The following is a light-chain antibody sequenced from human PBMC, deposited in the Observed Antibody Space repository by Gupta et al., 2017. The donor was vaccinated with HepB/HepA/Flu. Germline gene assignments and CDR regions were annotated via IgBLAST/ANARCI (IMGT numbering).Light chain of an antibody. CDR1: QSISNK. CDR3: QQDSTLVT. CDR2: DAS. J-gene: IGKJ4*01. V-gene: IGKV3-15*01. Sequence: EIVMTQSPATLSVSPGERATLSCRTTQSISNKLAWYQQRPGQVPRLIIYDASTRATGVTTRFSGSGAGKDFTLTSDYLRSDDCAVYCGQQDSTLVTFGEGTKVEV.